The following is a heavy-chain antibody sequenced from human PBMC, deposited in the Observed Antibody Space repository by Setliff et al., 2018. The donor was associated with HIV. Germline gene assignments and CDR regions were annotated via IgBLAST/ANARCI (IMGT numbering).Heavy chain of an antibody. CDR3: ASQGRSGWLWGGFVS. CDR2: IYYSGST. D-gene: IGHD6-19*01. V-gene: IGHV4-39*01. Sequence: SETLSLTCTVSGGSISSSSYYWIGVRQPPGEGLEWIGNIYYSGSTYYNPSLKSRTTISVDTSQNQFSLKLTSVTAADTAVYYCASQGRSGWLWGGFVSWGQGTLVTVSS. J-gene: IGHJ4*02. CDR1: GGSISSSSYY.